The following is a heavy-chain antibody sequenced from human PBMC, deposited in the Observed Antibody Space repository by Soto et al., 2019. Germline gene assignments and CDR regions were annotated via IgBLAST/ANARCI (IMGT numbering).Heavy chain of an antibody. J-gene: IGHJ4*02. D-gene: IGHD2-21*02. Sequence: EVQLLESGGALKQPGGSLRLSCAASGFTFSSHAMSWVRQAPGKGLEWVSSIIGDGRNTKYADSVKGRFTISRDNFQNMLYLQMNSLRAEDTAFYYCTRGMSDRLPILNLDYWGQGTLVTVSS. CDR2: IIGDGRNT. CDR1: GFTFSSHA. CDR3: TRGMSDRLPILNLDY. V-gene: IGHV3-23*01.